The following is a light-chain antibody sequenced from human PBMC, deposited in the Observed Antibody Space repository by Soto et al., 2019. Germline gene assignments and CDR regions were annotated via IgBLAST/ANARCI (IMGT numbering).Light chain of an antibody. CDR3: QQYYTYSPLT. CDR2: DAS. V-gene: IGKV1-5*01. J-gene: IGKJ4*01. CDR1: QGISDW. Sequence: DIQMTQSPSTLSASPGDRVTITCRASQGISDWLAWYQQKPGKAPKLLIFDASSMESGVPSRFSGSGSGTEFTLTIISLQPDDFAAYYCQQYYTYSPLTFGGGTKVDIK.